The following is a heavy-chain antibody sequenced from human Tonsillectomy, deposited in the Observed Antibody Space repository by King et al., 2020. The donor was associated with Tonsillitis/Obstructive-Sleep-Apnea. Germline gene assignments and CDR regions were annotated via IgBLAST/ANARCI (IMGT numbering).Heavy chain of an antibody. CDR3: ARDDIVGRYIDY. CDR2: INPSDGIN. CDR1: VDTFTTYY. Sequence: QLVQSGAEVKKPGASVKVSFKASVDTFTTYYIQWIRQAPGQGLEWMGIINPSDGINTYAQKSHGRVTITRDTPTSTVYMELSSLRSEDTAVYYCARDDIVGRYIDYWGQGTLVTVSS. J-gene: IGHJ4*02. D-gene: IGHD5-12*01. V-gene: IGHV1-46*01.